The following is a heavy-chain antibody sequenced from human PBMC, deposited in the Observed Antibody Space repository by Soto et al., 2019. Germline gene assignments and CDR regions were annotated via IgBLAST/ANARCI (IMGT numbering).Heavy chain of an antibody. J-gene: IGHJ5*02. Sequence: QVQLQESGPGLVKPSETLTLTCTVSPGSISSSYWSWIRQPPGRGLEWIGHVAYSGTTKYNPSLKSRGSIPVSTPKRQFSRRLTSVTAADTAVYYCAREAQDYYFDHWGQGILVTVSS. V-gene: IGHV4-59*01. CDR1: PGSISSSY. CDR2: VAYSGTT. D-gene: IGHD1-26*01. CDR3: AREAQDYYFDH.